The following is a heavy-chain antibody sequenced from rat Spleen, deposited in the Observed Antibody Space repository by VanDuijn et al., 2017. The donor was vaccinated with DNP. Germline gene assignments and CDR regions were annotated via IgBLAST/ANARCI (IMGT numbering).Heavy chain of an antibody. CDR3: ARGSGSRYWSFDF. V-gene: IGHV5S13*01. CDR2: ISSSGGNT. Sequence: EVQLVESGGGLVQPGRSLKLFCAASGFIFSNYEMAWVRQAPTKGLEWVASISSSGGNTYYPASVKGRFTISRDNARNTLFLQMNSLRSEDTATHYCARGSGSRYWSFDFWGPGTRVTVSS. D-gene: IGHD5-1*01. J-gene: IGHJ1*01. CDR1: GFIFSNYE.